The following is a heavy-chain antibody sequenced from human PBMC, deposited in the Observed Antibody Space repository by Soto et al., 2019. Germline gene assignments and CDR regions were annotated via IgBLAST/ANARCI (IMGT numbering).Heavy chain of an antibody. D-gene: IGHD5-12*01. J-gene: IGHJ4*01. CDR3: ARTSVTCGSPGLVDY. Sequence: QITLKESGPTLVKPTQTLTLTCTFSGFSLSTSGVGVGWIRQPPGKALEWLAFLYWDDDKRYSPSLKSRLTITPATSKPPVLLTITNIDPVDPATYYCARTSVTCGSPGLVDYWCHLTLLTLAS. CDR1: GFSLSTSGVG. V-gene: IGHV2-5*02. CDR2: LYWDDDK.